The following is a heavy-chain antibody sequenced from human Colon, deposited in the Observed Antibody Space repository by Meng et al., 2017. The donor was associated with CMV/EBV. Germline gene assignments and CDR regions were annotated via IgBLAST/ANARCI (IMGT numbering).Heavy chain of an antibody. CDR1: GGSISTYF. D-gene: IGHD2-2*01. CDR2: IYYNGDT. V-gene: IGHV4-59*01. Sequence: SETLSLTCSISGGSISTYFWNWVRQPPGKGLEWLGSIYYNGDTYYNPFLKSRVTISLDMSNNQFSLQLTSVTAADAAMYYCARSCSSTTCRLDRWGQGALVTVSS. J-gene: IGHJ5*02. CDR3: ARSCSSTTCRLDR.